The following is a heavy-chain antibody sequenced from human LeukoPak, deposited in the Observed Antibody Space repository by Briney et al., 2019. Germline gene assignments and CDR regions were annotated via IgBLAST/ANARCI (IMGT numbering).Heavy chain of an antibody. CDR2: IYYSGST. Sequence: SETLPLTRTVSGGSISSSSYYWGWIRQPPGKGLEWIGSIYYSGSTYYNPSLKSRVTISVDTSKNQFSLKLSSVTAADTAVYYCARDGRTLVRGVNYNWFDPWGQGTLVTVSS. CDR3: ARDGRTLVRGVNYNWFDP. CDR1: GGSISSSSYY. D-gene: IGHD3-10*01. V-gene: IGHV4-39*07. J-gene: IGHJ5*02.